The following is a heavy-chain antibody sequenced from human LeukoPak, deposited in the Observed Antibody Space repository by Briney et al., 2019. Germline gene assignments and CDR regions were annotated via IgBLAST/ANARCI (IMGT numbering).Heavy chain of an antibody. V-gene: IGHV3-9*03. J-gene: IGHJ4*02. Sequence: GRSLRLSCAASGFTFDDYAMHWGRQAPGKGLEWVSGISWNSGSIGYADSVKGRFTISRDNAKNSLYLQMNSLRAEDMALYYCAKASGYYDSSGYSQPFDYWGQGTLVTVSS. CDR2: ISWNSGSI. D-gene: IGHD3-22*01. CDR3: AKASGYYDSSGYSQPFDY. CDR1: GFTFDDYA.